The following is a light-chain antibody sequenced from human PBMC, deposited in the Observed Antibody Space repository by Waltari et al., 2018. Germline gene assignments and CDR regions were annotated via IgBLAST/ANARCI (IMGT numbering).Light chain of an antibody. J-gene: IGKJ1*01. Sequence: EVVMTQSPATLSVSPGEGVTVSCRASQSVRSNVAWYQQTPGQAPRLLIYGASTRAPGIPDRFSGSGSGTEFILTISSLQSEDFAVYYCQQYDNWPPWTFGQGTKVEIK. CDR2: GAS. CDR1: QSVRSN. CDR3: QQYDNWPPWT. V-gene: IGKV3-15*01.